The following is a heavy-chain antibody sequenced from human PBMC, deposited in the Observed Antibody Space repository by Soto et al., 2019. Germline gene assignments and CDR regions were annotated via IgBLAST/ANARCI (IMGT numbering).Heavy chain of an antibody. CDR1: GFTFSDYH. CDR3: ARTPDGGYFYYYYMDV. V-gene: IGHV3-11*01. D-gene: IGHD4-17*01. CDR2: ISSSGSIM. Sequence: VQLVESGGGLVKPGGSLRLSCAASGFTFSDYHMSWIRQAPGKGLEWVSDISSSGSIMYYADSVKGRFTISRDNAKNSLYLQMNSLRAEDTAVYYCARTPDGGYFYYYYMDVWGKGTTVTVSS. J-gene: IGHJ6*03.